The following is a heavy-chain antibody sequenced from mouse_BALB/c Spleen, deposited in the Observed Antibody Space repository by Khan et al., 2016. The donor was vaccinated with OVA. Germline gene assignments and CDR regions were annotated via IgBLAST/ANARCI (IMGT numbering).Heavy chain of an antibody. CDR3: ARSGGNFHWYFDV. Sequence: EVQVVESGGGLVQPGGSRKLSCAASGFTFSSFGMHWVRQAPKKGLEWVAYMSSGSSTIYYGDTVKGRFNISRDNPKNTLFLQMTSLRSEDTVMYYCARSGGNFHWYFDVWGAGTSVTVSS. J-gene: IGHJ1*01. V-gene: IGHV5-17*02. CDR2: MSSGSSTI. D-gene: IGHD2-1*01. CDR1: GFTFSSFG.